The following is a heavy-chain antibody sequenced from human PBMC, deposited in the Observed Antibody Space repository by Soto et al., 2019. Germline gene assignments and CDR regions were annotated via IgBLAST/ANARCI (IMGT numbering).Heavy chain of an antibody. Sequence: PGGSLRLSCAASGFTFSSYSMNWVRQAPGKGLEWVSYISSSSSTIYYADSVKGRFTISRDNAKNSLYLQMNSLRAEDTAVYYCARVQLRYFDWPYYMDVWGKGTTVTVSS. V-gene: IGHV3-48*01. J-gene: IGHJ6*03. CDR1: GFTFSSYS. D-gene: IGHD3-9*01. CDR3: ARVQLRYFDWPYYMDV. CDR2: ISSSSSTI.